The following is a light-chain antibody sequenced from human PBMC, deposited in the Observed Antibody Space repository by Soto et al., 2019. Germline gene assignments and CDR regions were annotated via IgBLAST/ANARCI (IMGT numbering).Light chain of an antibody. CDR3: EAWDDSLNGYV. V-gene: IGLV1-36*01. CDR2: YDD. Sequence: QSVLTQSPSVSEAPRQRVTISCSGSSSNIGNNAVKWYQQVPGKAPKLLIYYDDLLPPGVSDRFSGSKSGTSASLAISGLQSEDEADYYCEAWDDSLNGYVFGTGTQLTVL. J-gene: IGLJ1*01. CDR1: SSNIGNNA.